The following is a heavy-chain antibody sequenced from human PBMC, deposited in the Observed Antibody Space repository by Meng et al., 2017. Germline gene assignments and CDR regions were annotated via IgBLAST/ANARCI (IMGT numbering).Heavy chain of an antibody. Sequence: SETLSLTCTVSGGSISSYYWSWIRQPPGKGLEWIGYIYYSGSTNYNPSLKSRVTISVDTSKNQFSLKLSSVTAADTAVYYCARALRYYYGSGGNYYYYGKDVWGQGTTVTVSS. D-gene: IGHD3-10*01. J-gene: IGHJ6*02. CDR3: ARALRYYYGSGGNYYYYGKDV. CDR1: GGSISSYY. CDR2: IYYSGST. V-gene: IGHV4-59*01.